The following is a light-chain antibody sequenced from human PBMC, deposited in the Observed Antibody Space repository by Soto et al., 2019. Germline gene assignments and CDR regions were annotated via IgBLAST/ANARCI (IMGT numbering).Light chain of an antibody. CDR3: QPYSNSPQT. J-gene: IGKJ1*01. V-gene: IGKV3-20*01. Sequence: EIVLTQSPGTLSLSPGERATLSCRASQSVSSGYLAWYQQKPGQAPSLLIYGASSRATGIPDRFSGSGSGTDFTLTISRLEPEDFEVYFCQPYSNSPQTFGQGTQVEIK. CDR1: QSVSSGY. CDR2: GAS.